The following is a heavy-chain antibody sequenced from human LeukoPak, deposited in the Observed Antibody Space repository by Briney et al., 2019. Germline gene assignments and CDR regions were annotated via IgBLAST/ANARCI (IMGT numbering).Heavy chain of an antibody. CDR3: ARGDYSSHTL. Sequence: GGSLRLSCEASGFTFSSYWMHWVRQSPGKGLVWVSRIKTDGSDTYYADSVRGRFTISRDNAKNTLYLQMDSLRAEDTAVYFCARGDYSSHTLWGQGTLVTVSS. CDR2: IKTDGSDT. J-gene: IGHJ4*02. CDR1: GFTFSSYW. V-gene: IGHV3-74*01. D-gene: IGHD4-11*01.